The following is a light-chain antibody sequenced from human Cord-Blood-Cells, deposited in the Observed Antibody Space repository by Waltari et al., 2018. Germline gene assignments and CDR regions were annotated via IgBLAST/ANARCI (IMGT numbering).Light chain of an antibody. J-gene: IGKJ4*01. Sequence: EIVLTQSPATLSLSPGERDTLSCRASQSVSSYLAWYQQKPGQAPRLLIYDASNRATGIPARFSGSGSGTYFTLTISSLEPEDFAVYYCQQRSNWPLTFGGGTKVEIK. CDR1: QSVSSY. CDR3: QQRSNWPLT. CDR2: DAS. V-gene: IGKV3-11*01.